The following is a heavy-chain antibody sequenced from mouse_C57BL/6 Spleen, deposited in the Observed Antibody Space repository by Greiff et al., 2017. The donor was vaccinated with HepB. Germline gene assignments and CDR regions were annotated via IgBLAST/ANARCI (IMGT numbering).Heavy chain of an antibody. CDR1: GFNIKDYY. D-gene: IGHD1-1*01. CDR2: IDPEDGDT. J-gene: IGHJ3*01. Sequence: EVQLQQSGAELVKPGASVKLSCTASGFNIKDYYMHWVKQRTGQGLEWIGRIDPEDGDTKYAPKFQGKATITADTSSNTAYLQLSSLTSEDTAVYYCASRAFDGNSYAWFAYWGQGTLVTVSS. V-gene: IGHV14-2*01. CDR3: ASRAFDGNSYAWFAY.